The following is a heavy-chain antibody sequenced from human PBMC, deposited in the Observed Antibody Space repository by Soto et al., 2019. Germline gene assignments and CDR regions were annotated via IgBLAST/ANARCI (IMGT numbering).Heavy chain of an antibody. J-gene: IGHJ4*02. CDR2: ISYDGSNK. D-gene: IGHD3-22*01. Sequence: PEGSLRLSCAASGFTFSSYAIHWVRQAPGKGLEWVAVISYDGSNKYYADSVKGRFTISRDNSKNTLYLQMNSLRAEDTAVYYCASANYYDSSGITDYWGQGTLVTVSS. CDR3: ASANYYDSSGITDY. CDR1: GFTFSSYA. V-gene: IGHV3-30-3*01.